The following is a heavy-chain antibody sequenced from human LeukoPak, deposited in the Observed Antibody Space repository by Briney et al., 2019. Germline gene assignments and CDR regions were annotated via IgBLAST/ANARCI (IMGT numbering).Heavy chain of an antibody. CDR2: INPSGGST. V-gene: IGHV1-46*01. Sequence: ASVKVSCKASGYTFTSYYMHWVRQAPGQGLEWMGIINPSGGSTSYAQKFQGRVTMTRDMSTSTVYMEPSSLRSEDTAVYYCASHKKARVRNWYYDFWSGTGDNWFDPWGQGTLVTVSS. J-gene: IGHJ5*02. D-gene: IGHD3-3*01. CDR1: GYTFTSYY. CDR3: ASHKKARVRNWYYDFWSGTGDNWFDP.